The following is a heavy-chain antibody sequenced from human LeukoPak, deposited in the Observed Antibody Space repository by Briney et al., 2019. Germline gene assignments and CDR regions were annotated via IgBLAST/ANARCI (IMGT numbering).Heavy chain of an antibody. J-gene: IGHJ3*02. D-gene: IGHD6-19*01. Sequence: SETLSLTCAVSGGSISSGGYSWSWIRQPPGKGLEWIGYIYHSGSTYYNPSLKSRVTISVDTSKNQFSLKLSSVTAADTAVYYCARERVSNSSGSFDAFDIWGQGTMVTVSS. CDR2: IYHSGST. CDR1: GGSISSGGYS. V-gene: IGHV4-30-2*01. CDR3: ARERVSNSSGSFDAFDI.